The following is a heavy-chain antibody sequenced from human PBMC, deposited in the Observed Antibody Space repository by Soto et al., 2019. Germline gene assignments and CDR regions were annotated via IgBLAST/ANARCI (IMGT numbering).Heavy chain of an antibody. CDR1: GYTFTSYY. V-gene: IGHV1-46*01. D-gene: IGHD6-13*01. Sequence: QVQLVQSGAEVKKPGASVKVSCKASGYTFTSYYMHWVRQAPGQGLEWMGIINPSGGSTSYAQKFQGRVTMTRDTSTGTVYMELSSLRSEDTAVYYCARDLQLAAAGIYYYYYGMDVWGQGTTVTVSS. CDR3: ARDLQLAAAGIYYYYYGMDV. J-gene: IGHJ6*02. CDR2: INPSGGST.